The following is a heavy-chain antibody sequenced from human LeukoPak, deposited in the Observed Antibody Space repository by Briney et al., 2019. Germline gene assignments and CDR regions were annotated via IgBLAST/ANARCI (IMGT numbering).Heavy chain of an antibody. J-gene: IGHJ1*01. CDR1: GGSIISNSYY. D-gene: IGHD4-17*01. Sequence: SETLSLTCSVSGGSIISNSYYWGWIRQPPGKGLEWIGSIYYRGSTYYNPSLKSRVTISLDTSKKHFSLKLSSVTAADTAVYFRARDDYGDYSSPFRHWGLGTLVTVSS. CDR2: IYYRGST. CDR3: ARDDYGDYSSPFRH. V-gene: IGHV4-39*07.